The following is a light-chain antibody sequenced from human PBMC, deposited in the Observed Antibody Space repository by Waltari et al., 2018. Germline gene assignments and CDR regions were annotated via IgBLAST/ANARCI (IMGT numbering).Light chain of an antibody. V-gene: IGKV1-27*01. J-gene: IGKJ3*01. Sequence: DIQMTQSPSSLSASVGERVTVTCRASQGINKELSWYQQKPGKAPTLLIYAASSLQTGVSSRFSGSGSGTDFTLSISSLQPEDVATYYYHQDYTTPFTFGPGTKLDIK. CDR3: HQDYTTPFT. CDR2: AAS. CDR1: QGINKE.